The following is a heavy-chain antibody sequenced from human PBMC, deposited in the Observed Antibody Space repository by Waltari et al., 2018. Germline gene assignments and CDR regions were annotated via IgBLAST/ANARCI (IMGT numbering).Heavy chain of an antibody. V-gene: IGHV3-21*01. J-gene: IGHJ6*02. D-gene: IGHD2-2*01. CDR2: ITTSSTYM. CDR3: ARDLIEPAAIGNYYYGMDV. CDR1: GFSFRRYN. Sequence: EVQLVESGGGLVRPGGSLRLSCVASGFSFRRYNMNLVRQAPGKGLEWVSSITTSSTYMYYVDSLKGRFTISRDDAKNSLFLQMNSLRAEDTAVYYCARDLIEPAAIGNYYYGMDVWGQGTTVTVSS.